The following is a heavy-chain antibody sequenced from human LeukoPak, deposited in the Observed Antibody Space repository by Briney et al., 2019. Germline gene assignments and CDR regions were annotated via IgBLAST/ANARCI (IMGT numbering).Heavy chain of an antibody. CDR3: ARVTGKTYYYYYMDV. V-gene: IGHV1-69*05. CDR1: GGTFSSYA. D-gene: IGHD1/OR15-1a*01. J-gene: IGHJ6*03. CDR2: IIPIFGTA. Sequence: ASVKVSCKASGGTFSSYAISWVRQAPGQGLEWMGGIIPIFGTANYAQKFQGRVTITTDESTSTAYMELSSLRSEDTAVYYCARVTGKTYYYYYMDVWGKGTTVTVSS.